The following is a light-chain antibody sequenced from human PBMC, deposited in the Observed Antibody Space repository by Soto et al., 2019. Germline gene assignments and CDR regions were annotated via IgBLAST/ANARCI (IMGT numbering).Light chain of an antibody. V-gene: IGKV1-13*02. Sequence: AIPLTQSPSSLSASVGDRVTITCRASQGISSALAWYQQKPGKAPKLLIYDASSLESGVPSRFSGSGYGTDFTLTISSLPPEDFANYYCQQFNSYPLTFGGGTKVEIK. CDR2: DAS. CDR1: QGISSA. J-gene: IGKJ4*01. CDR3: QQFNSYPLT.